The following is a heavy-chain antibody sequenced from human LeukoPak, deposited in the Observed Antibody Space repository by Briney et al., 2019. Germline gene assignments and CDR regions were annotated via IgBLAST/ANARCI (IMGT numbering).Heavy chain of an antibody. CDR2: IYNTGST. CDR3: AKTLGMVATHPYD. J-gene: IGHJ4*02. D-gene: IGHD3-3*01. CDR1: GLTVSDNH. Sequence: PGGSLRLSCAAFGLTVSDNHMSWVRQAPGKGLEWLSVIYNTGSTYYPDSVKGRFTISRDSSKNTLYLQMNNLRAEDTALYYCAKTLGMVATHPYDWGLGTLVTVSS. V-gene: IGHV3-53*01.